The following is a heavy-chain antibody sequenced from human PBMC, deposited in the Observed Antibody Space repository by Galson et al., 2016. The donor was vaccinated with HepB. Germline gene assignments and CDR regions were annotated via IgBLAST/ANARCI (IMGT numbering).Heavy chain of an antibody. J-gene: IGHJ6*04. D-gene: IGHD2-2*01. V-gene: IGHV3-48*02. CDR2: ISSSSSTI. CDR3: ARVCRRGSTSCYLYYYGMDV. Sequence: SLRLSCAASGFTFSSYSMNWVRQAPGKGLEWVSYISSSSSTIYYADSVKGRFTISRDNAKNSLSLQMNSLRDEDTAVYYCARVCRRGSTSCYLYYYGMDVWGKGTTVTVSS. CDR1: GFTFSSYS.